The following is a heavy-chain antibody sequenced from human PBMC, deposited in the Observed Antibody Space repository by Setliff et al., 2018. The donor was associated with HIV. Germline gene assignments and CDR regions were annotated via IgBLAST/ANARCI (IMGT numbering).Heavy chain of an antibody. CDR2: IYPDDSET. CDR1: GFNFRTSW. CDR3: ARGIAALTASFDY. J-gene: IGHJ4*02. D-gene: IGHD2-21*02. V-gene: IGHV5-51*01. Sequence: GESLKISCQGSGFNFRTSWIGWVRQMPGKGLEWMGIIYPDDSETRYSPSFQGRVTLSADKSISTAYLQWSSLQTSDSGMYYCARGIAALTASFDYWGQGSLVTVSS.